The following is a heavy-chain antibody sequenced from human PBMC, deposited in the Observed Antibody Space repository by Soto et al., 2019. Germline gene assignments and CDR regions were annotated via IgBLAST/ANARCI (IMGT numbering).Heavy chain of an antibody. CDR3: ARGRLGIAARCYYYYGMDV. Sequence: QVQLVQSGAEVKKPGSSVKVSCKASGGTFSSYAISWVRQAPGQGLEWMGGIIPIFGTANYAQKFQGRVTITADESTSTAYMELSSLRSEDTVVYYCARGRLGIAARCYYYYGMDVWGQGTTVTVSS. D-gene: IGHD6-6*01. CDR1: GGTFSSYA. V-gene: IGHV1-69*01. CDR2: IIPIFGTA. J-gene: IGHJ6*02.